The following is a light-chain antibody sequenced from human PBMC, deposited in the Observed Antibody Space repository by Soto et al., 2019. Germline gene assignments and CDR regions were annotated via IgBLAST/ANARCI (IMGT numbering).Light chain of an antibody. CDR2: KDS. J-gene: IGLJ1*01. V-gene: IGLV3-25*02. CDR1: ALPKQY. CDR3: QSPDSSGTYYV. Sequence: SYELTQPPSVSVSPGQTARITCSGDALPKQYAYWYQQKPGQAPVLLIYKDSERPSGIPERFSGSSSGTTVTLTISGVQAEDEADYYCQSPDSSGTYYVFGTGTQLTVL.